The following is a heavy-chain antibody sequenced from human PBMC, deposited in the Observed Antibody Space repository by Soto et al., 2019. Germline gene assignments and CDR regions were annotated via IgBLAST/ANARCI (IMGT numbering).Heavy chain of an antibody. Sequence: EVQLLESGGGLVQPGGSLRLSCAASGFTFSSYAMSWVRQAPGKGLEWVSAISGSGGSTYYADSVKGRCTISRDNSKNTLYRQMTSLRAADTAVYYWAKDVSVDGSYLDYWGQGTLVTVSS. CDR2: ISGSGGST. CDR1: GFTFSSYA. V-gene: IGHV3-23*01. CDR3: AKDVSVDGSYLDY. D-gene: IGHD1-26*01. J-gene: IGHJ4*02.